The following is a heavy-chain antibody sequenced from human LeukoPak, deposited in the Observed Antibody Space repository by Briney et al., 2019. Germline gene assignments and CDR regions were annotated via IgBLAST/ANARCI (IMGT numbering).Heavy chain of an antibody. CDR1: GFTFSSYW. V-gene: IGHV3-74*01. CDR2: INTDGSST. J-gene: IGHJ6*03. Sequence: AGGSLRLSCAASGFTFSSYWMHWVRQAPGKGLVWVSRINTDGSSTSYADSVKGRFTISRNNAKNTLYLQMNSLRAEDTAVYYCASQQPTTSYMDVWGKGTTVTVSS. D-gene: IGHD6-13*01. CDR3: ASQQPTTSYMDV.